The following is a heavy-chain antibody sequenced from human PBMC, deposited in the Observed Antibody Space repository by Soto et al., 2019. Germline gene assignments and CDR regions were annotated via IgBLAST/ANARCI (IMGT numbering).Heavy chain of an antibody. J-gene: IGHJ5*02. D-gene: IGHD6-6*01. CDR1: GFPFSSYD. Sequence: GGSLRLSCAASGFPFSSYDMHWLRRATGKGLEWVSVIGTAGDTYYPGSVKGRFTISRENAKNSLYLQMNSLRAEDTAVYYCARSSIAARGPFDPWGQGTLVTVSS. CDR3: ARSSIAARGPFDP. CDR2: IGTAGDT. V-gene: IGHV3-13*01.